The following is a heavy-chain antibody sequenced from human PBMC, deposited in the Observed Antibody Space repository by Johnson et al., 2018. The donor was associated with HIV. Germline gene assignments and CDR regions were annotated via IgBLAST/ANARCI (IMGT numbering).Heavy chain of an antibody. CDR2: IKYDASEK. CDR3: ARDGDPLDFWALDI. J-gene: IGHJ3*02. D-gene: IGHD3-3*01. Sequence: ASGFTFRTYWMAWVRQAPEKGPEWVANIKYDASEKYYVDSVKGRFTISRDNSKNTLYLQVNSLRAEDTAVYYCARDGDPLDFWALDIWGQGTMVTVSS. CDR1: GFTFRTYW. V-gene: IGHV3-7*01.